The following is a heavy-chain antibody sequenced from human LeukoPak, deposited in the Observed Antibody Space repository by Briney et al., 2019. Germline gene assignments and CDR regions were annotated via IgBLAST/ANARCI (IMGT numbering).Heavy chain of an antibody. J-gene: IGHJ6*02. CDR1: GASVSSFY. CDR2: MYDSGIT. V-gene: IGHV4-59*02. Sequence: SETLSLTCTVSGASVSSFYWNWIRQPPGKGLEWIGAMYDSGITNYDPSLRRRVTISLATSKDEFSLRLKSLTAADTAVYYCAGQVGARIRYYYTSGLDVWGQGTTVAVS. D-gene: IGHD1-26*01. CDR3: AGQVGARIRYYYTSGLDV.